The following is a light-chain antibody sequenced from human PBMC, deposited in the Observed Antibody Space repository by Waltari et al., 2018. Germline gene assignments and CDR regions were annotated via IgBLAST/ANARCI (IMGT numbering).Light chain of an antibody. CDR3: LQYGVSRT. CDR2: SAS. V-gene: IGKV3-20*01. CDR1: QTVSNNF. J-gene: IGKJ1*01. Sequence: EDVLTQSPGTLSLSPGERATLSCRASQTVSNNFLAWYQLRPGQAPRLLIHSASSRATGIPDRFSGTGSGTDFTLTISRLEPEDCAVYYCLQYGVSRTFGQGTKMEIK.